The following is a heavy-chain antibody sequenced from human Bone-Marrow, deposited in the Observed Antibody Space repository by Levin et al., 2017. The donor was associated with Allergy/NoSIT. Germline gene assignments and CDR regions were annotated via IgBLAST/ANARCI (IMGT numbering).Heavy chain of an antibody. CDR1: GFTFSSYS. CDR3: ASYYDFWSGYYTGEVYYYYYMDV. V-gene: IGHV3-21*01. D-gene: IGHD3-3*01. CDR2: ISSSSSYI. J-gene: IGHJ6*03. Sequence: PGGSLRLSCAASGFTFSSYSMNWVRQAPGKGLEWVSSISSSSSYIYYADSVKGRFTISRDNAKNSLYLQMNSLRAEDTAVYYCASYYDFWSGYYTGEVYYYYYMDVWGKGTTVTVSS.